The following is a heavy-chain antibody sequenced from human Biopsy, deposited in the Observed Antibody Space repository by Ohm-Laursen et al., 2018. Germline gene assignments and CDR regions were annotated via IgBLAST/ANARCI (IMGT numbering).Heavy chain of an antibody. V-gene: IGHV4-31*02. CDR3: ARAKTQDRSFPDWYFDL. CDR1: GDSIFGGGYY. D-gene: IGHD3-22*01. J-gene: IGHJ2*01. Sequence: SQTLSLTCIVSGDSIFGGGYYWTWIRQHPEKGLEWLGYIFFSEDTHYNPSLRSRVDISSDMSKNEFYLRLYSVTAADTAVYYCARAKTQDRSFPDWYFDLWGRGTLVTVSS. CDR2: IFFSEDT.